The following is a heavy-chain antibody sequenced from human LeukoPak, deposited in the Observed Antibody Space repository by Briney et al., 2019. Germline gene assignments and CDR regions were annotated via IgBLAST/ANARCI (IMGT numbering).Heavy chain of an antibody. J-gene: IGHJ4*02. D-gene: IGHD3-16*01. CDR3: ARHPGATFGELDN. Sequence: HPGGSLRLSCAASGFTFSTFAMIWVRQPPGKGLEWVSSIFPSGGEIHYADSVRGRFTISRDNSKSTLSLQMNSLRVEDTAVFYCARHPGATFGELDNWGQGTLVTVSS. CDR1: GFTFSTFA. CDR2: IFPSGGEI. V-gene: IGHV3-23*01.